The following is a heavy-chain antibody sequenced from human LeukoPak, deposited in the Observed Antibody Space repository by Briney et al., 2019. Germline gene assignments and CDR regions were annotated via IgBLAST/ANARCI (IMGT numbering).Heavy chain of an antibody. CDR3: ARGRGQLGDYYYYYYMDV. V-gene: IGHV4-39*07. Sequence: SETLSLTCTVSGGSISSSSYYWGWIRQPPGKGLEWIGSIYYSGSTYYNPSLKSRVTISVDTSKNQFSLKLSSVTAADTAVYYCARGRGQLGDYYYYYYMDVWGKGTTVTVSS. CDR1: GGSISSSSYY. CDR2: IYYSGST. J-gene: IGHJ6*03. D-gene: IGHD6-6*01.